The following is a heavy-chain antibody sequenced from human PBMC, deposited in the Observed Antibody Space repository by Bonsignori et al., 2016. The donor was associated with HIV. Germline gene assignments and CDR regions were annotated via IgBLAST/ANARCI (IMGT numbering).Heavy chain of an antibody. CDR1: GFAFNRYW. CDR2: TGGDGSGT. Sequence: EVQLVESGGGLVLPGRSLRLSCAASGFAFNRYWMNWVRQGPGKGLEWVSRTGGDGSGTFYADSVKGRFTISRDNARNTVYLQMNNLRSEDTAMYFCTRETDIIGDYWFDSWGQGTLVTVSS. D-gene: IGHD3-16*01. V-gene: IGHV3-74*01. CDR3: TRETDIIGDYWFDS. J-gene: IGHJ5*01.